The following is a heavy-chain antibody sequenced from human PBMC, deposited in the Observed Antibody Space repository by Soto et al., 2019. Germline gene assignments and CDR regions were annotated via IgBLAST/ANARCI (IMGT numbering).Heavy chain of an antibody. CDR1: GSTFTTYD. CDR2: ITPGGGIT. V-gene: IGHV1-46*01. J-gene: IGHJ4*02. Sequence: QVQLAQSGAEVKKPGASVRVSCKAYGSTFTTYDIHWVRQAPGLGLEWLGIITPGGGITSYAQKFKGRITMTRDSSTSTVCMELSSLRSEDTAMYYCAKVLSELVPRYFDTWGQGTLVTVSA. CDR3: AKVLSELVPRYFDT. D-gene: IGHD6-13*01.